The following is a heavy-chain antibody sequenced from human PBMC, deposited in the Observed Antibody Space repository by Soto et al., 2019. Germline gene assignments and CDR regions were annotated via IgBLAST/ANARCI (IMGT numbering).Heavy chain of an antibody. CDR2: ISYDGNKK. J-gene: IGHJ4*02. CDR1: GFTFSIYA. CDR3: AKTTTTSWYYFDY. Sequence: QVQLVESGGGVVQPGRSLTLSCAASGFTFSIYAMHWVRQAPGKGLEWVAVISYDGNKKYYADSVKGRFTISRDDSKNTLYLQMISLRTEDTAVYYCAKTTTTSWYYFDYWGQGTLVTVSS. D-gene: IGHD1-26*01. V-gene: IGHV3-30*18.